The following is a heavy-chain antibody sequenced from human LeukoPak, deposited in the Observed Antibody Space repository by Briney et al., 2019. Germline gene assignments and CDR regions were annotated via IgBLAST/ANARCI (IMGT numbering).Heavy chain of an antibody. CDR2: INPSGDDT. J-gene: IGHJ4*02. CDR1: GYTFTSYR. Sequence: ASVKVSCKASGYTFTSYRVHWVRQAPGQGLEWMGIINPSGDDTTYAQKFQGRVTITRDTSTTTVYMELSSLRSEDTAMYYCARDSAYYSFWSGYFDYWGQGTLATVSS. V-gene: IGHV1-46*01. D-gene: IGHD3-3*01. CDR3: ARDSAYYSFWSGYFDY.